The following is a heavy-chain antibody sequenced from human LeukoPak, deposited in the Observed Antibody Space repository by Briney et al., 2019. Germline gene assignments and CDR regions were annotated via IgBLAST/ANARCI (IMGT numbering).Heavy chain of an antibody. D-gene: IGHD2-15*01. CDR3: ARGIIVVVATTSNWFDP. CDR2: ISAGGSNT. J-gene: IGHJ5*02. CDR1: GGSFSGYY. Sequence: ETLSLTCAVYGGSFSGYYWSWIRQPPGKGLEWVSGISAGGSNTYYADSVMGRFTISRDNSKNTLYLQMNSLRAEDTAIYYCARGIIVVVATTSNWFDPWGQGTLVTVSS. V-gene: IGHV3-23*01.